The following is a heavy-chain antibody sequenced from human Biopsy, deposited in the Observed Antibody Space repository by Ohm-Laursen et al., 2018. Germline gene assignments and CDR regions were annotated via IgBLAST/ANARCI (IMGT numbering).Heavy chain of an antibody. D-gene: IGHD6-13*01. Sequence: SLRLSCSASGFTFSSYNMNWVRQAPGKGLEWVSSISTSSTYIYYADSVKGRFSISRDDALNSLYLQMNSLRAEDTAVYYCARGAALNYSDSWYETWFDPWGQGTLVTVSS. CDR2: ISTSSTYI. CDR1: GFTFSSYN. V-gene: IGHV3-21*01. CDR3: ARGAALNYSDSWYETWFDP. J-gene: IGHJ5*02.